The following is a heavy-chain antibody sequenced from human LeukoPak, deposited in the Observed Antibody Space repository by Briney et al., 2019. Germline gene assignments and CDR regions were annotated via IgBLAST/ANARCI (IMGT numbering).Heavy chain of an antibody. V-gene: IGHV3-21*01. Sequence: GGSLRLSCAASGFTFSSYSMNWVRQAPGKGLEWVSSISSRSSHIYYADSVKGRFTISRDNAKNSLYLQINSLRAEDTAVYYCARSGSHDYWGQGTLVTVSS. D-gene: IGHD1-26*01. CDR3: ARSGSHDY. J-gene: IGHJ4*02. CDR1: GFTFSSYS. CDR2: ISSRSSHI.